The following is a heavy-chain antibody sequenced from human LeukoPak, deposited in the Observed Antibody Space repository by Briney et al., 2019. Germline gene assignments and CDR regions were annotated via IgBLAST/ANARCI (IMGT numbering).Heavy chain of an antibody. CDR3: AKFHGDYAYFQY. CDR2: IKQGGSEK. Sequence: GGSLRLSRAASGFTFSSYWMSWVRQAPGKGLEWVANIKQGGSEKYYVDSVKGRFTISRDNAKNSLYLQMNSLRAEDTAVYYCAKFHGDYAYFQYWGQGTLVTVSS. J-gene: IGHJ1*01. CDR1: GFTFSSYW. V-gene: IGHV3-7*03. D-gene: IGHD4-17*01.